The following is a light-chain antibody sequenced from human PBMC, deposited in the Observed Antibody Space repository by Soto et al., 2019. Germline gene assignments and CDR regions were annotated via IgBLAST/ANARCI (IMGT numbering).Light chain of an antibody. CDR2: DND. CDR3: EAWDSSLSAGV. J-gene: IGLJ3*02. V-gene: IGLV1-51*01. CDR1: RSNIGNNY. Sequence: QSVLTQPPSVSAAPGQKVTVSCSGSRSNIGNNYVSWYQHLPGTAPKLLIYDNDKRPSGIPDRFSASKSSTSATLGITGLQTGDEADYYCEAWDSSLSAGVFGGGTQLTVL.